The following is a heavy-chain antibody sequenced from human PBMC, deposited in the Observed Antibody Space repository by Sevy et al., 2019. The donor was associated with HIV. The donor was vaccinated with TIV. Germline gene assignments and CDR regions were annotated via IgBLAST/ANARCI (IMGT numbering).Heavy chain of an antibody. Sequence: GGSLRVSCAASGFTFTNYGMHWVRQAPGKGLEWVSGISNSGANTYYADSVRGRFTVSRDNSKNTVYLQLNSLGAEDTAIYYCAKEWTLLSDWYGEFDYWGQGTLVTVSS. CDR1: GFTFTNYG. V-gene: IGHV3-23*01. J-gene: IGHJ4*02. CDR2: ISNSGANT. D-gene: IGHD6-19*01. CDR3: AKEWTLLSDWYGEFDY.